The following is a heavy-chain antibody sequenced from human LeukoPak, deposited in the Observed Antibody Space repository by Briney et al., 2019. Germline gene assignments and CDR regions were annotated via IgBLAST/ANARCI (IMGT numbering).Heavy chain of an antibody. CDR1: GGSISSYY. Sequence: SETLSLTCTVSGGSISSYYWTWIRQLAGKGLEWIGRIYTSGSTNYNPSLRSRVTMSVDTSKNQFSLKLSSVTAADTAVYYCARDLPGVGDYLIYWGQGTLVTVSS. D-gene: IGHD4-17*01. J-gene: IGHJ4*02. CDR2: IYTSGST. V-gene: IGHV4-4*07. CDR3: ARDLPGVGDYLIY.